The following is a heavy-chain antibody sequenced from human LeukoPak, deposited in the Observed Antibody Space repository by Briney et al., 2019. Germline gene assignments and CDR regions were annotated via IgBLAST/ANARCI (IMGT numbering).Heavy chain of an antibody. J-gene: IGHJ5*02. CDR1: GLTLSNAW. V-gene: IGHV3-15*01. CDR3: TTDPDYDMLNWFDP. Sequence: GGSLRLSCAASGLTLSNAWMSWVRQAPGKGLEWVGRIKSKTDGGTTDYAAPVKGRFTISRDDSKNTLYLQMNSLKTEDTAVYYCTTDPDYDMLNWFDPWGQGTLVTVSS. CDR2: IKSKTDGGTT. D-gene: IGHD3-9*01.